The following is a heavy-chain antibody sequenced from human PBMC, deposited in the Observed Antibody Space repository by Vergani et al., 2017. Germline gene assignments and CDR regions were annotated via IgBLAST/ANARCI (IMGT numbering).Heavy chain of an antibody. J-gene: IGHJ2*01. CDR2: ISSSGSTI. CDR1: GFTFSSYE. V-gene: IGHV3-48*03. CDR3: ARGHCSSTSCLQWYFDL. Sequence: EVQLVESGGGLVQPGGSLRLSCAASGFTFSSYEMNWVRQAPGKGLEWVSYISSSGSTIYYADSVKGRFTISRDNAKNSLYLRMNSLRAEDTAVYYCARGHCSSTSCLQWYFDLWGRGTLVTVSS. D-gene: IGHD2-2*01.